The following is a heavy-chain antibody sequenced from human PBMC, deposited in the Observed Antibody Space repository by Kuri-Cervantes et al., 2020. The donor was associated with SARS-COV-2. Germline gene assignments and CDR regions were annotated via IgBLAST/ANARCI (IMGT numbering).Heavy chain of an antibody. CDR3: ARGRNYDILTGYYISTPFDY. Sequence: GSLRLSCTVSGGSISSYYWSWIRQPPGKGLEWIGYIYYSGSTNYNPSLKSRVTISVDTSKNQFSLKLSSVTAADTAVYYCARGRNYDILTGYYISTPFDYWGQGTLVTVSS. D-gene: IGHD3-9*01. CDR1: GGSISSYY. J-gene: IGHJ4*02. V-gene: IGHV4-59*01. CDR2: IYYSGST.